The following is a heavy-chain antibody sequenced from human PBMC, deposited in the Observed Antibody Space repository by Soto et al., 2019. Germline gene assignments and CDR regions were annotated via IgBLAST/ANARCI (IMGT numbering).Heavy chain of an antibody. Sequence: GESLKISCQGSGYSFTIYWIGWVRQMPGKGLEWMGIIYPGDSDTRYNPSFQGQVTISVDKSINTAYLQWSSLKASDTAMYYCARSISNYYYHGLDVWGQGTTVTVSS. CDR1: GYSFTIYW. D-gene: IGHD4-4*01. CDR2: IYPGDSDT. CDR3: ARSISNYYYHGLDV. V-gene: IGHV5-51*01. J-gene: IGHJ6*02.